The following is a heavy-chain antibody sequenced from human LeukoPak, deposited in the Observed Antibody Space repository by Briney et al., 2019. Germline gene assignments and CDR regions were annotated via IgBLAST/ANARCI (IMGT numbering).Heavy chain of an antibody. J-gene: IGHJ3*02. V-gene: IGHV1-69*04. CDR3: ARVGEPMIGKDARIDI. CDR2: IIPILGIA. Sequence: SVKVSCKASGGTFSSYAISWVRQAPGQGLEWMGRIIPILGIANYAQKFQGRVTITADKSTSTAYMELSSLRSEDTAVYYCARVGEPMIGKDARIDIWGQGTMVTVSS. CDR1: GGTFSSYA. D-gene: IGHD3-22*01.